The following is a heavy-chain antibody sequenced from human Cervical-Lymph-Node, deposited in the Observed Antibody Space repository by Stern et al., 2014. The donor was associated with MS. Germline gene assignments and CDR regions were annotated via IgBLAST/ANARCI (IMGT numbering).Heavy chain of an antibody. CDR3: ATDRDDFRSGYSAPTKGYGLDV. Sequence: QVQLGQSGAEVKKPGASVKVSCKVSGYNLTELSMHWVRQAPGKGLEWMGGFDPEDGETIYAQKFQGRVTMTEDTSTDTAYMELSSLRSEDTAVYYCATDRDDFRSGYSAPTKGYGLDVWGQGTTVTVTS. D-gene: IGHD3-3*01. J-gene: IGHJ6*02. V-gene: IGHV1-24*01. CDR1: GYNLTELS. CDR2: FDPEDGET.